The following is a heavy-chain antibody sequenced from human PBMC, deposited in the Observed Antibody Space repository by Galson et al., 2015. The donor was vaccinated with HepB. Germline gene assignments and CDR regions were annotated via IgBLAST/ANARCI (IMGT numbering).Heavy chain of an antibody. V-gene: IGHV1-46*01. CDR3: AGATFDY. J-gene: IGHJ4*02. Sequence: SVKVSCKATGYTLTNYYIHWVRQAPGQGLEWMGLINPNGGSTTYSQKFQGRVTLTTDTSTTTIYLEITSLTSDDTAVYYCAGATFDYWGQGTLVTVSS. CDR2: INPNGGST. D-gene: IGHD4/OR15-4a*01. CDR1: GYTLTNYY.